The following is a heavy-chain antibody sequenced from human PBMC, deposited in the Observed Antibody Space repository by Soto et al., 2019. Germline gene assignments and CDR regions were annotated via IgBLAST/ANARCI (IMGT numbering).Heavy chain of an antibody. CDR3: ARVSIAAAILAY. CDR1: VGSISSGGYY. CDR2: IYYSGST. D-gene: IGHD6-13*01. V-gene: IGHV4-31*03. Sequence: SETLSLTSTVSVGSISSGGYYWGWIRQHPGKGLEWIGYIYYSGSTYYNPSLKSRVTISVDTSKNQFSLKLSSVTAADTAVYYCARVSIAAAILAYWGQGTLVTVSS. J-gene: IGHJ4*02.